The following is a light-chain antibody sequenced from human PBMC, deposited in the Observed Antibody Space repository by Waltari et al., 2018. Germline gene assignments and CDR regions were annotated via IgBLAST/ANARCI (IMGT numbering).Light chain of an antibody. CDR2: GST. J-gene: IGLJ3*02. V-gene: IGLV1-40*01. CDR1: GSNIGAGYD. Sequence: QSVLTQPPSVSGAPGQRATIPALGRGSNIGAGYDVHWYQQLPRAAPKLLIYGSTSRPLGVPDRFFGSTSGTSASLAITGLQAEDEADYYCQSYDTSLRVVFGGGTKLTVL. CDR3: QSYDTSLRVV.